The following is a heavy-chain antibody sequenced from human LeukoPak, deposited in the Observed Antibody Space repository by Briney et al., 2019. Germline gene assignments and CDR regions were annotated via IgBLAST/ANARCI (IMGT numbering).Heavy chain of an antibody. D-gene: IGHD3-10*01. CDR1: GYSISSGYY. J-gene: IGHJ4*02. CDR2: IYHSGST. Sequence: SETLSLTCTVSGYSISSGYYWGWIRQPPGKGLEWIGSIYHSGSTYYNPSLKSRVTISVDTSMNQFSLKLSSVTTADTAVYYCARGERYYYGSGTYNVFDYWGQGTLVTVFS. V-gene: IGHV4-38-2*02. CDR3: ARGERYYYGSGTYNVFDY.